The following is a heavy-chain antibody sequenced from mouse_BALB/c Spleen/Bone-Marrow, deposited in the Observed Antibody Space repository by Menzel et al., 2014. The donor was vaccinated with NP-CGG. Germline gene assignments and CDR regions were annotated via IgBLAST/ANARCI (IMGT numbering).Heavy chain of an antibody. V-gene: IGHV5-17*02. D-gene: IGHD2-4*01. Sequence: EVKLVEPGGGLVQPGGYRKVSCAASGFTFSRFGMHWVRQAPEKGLEWVAYISSGSSTIYYADTVKGRFTISRDNPKNTLFLQMTSLRSEDTAMYYCARSTMITTGYYFAMHYWGQCTPVPFSS. CDR1: GFTFSRFG. CDR3: ARSTMITTGYYFAMHY. CDR2: ISSGSSTI. J-gene: IGHJ4*01.